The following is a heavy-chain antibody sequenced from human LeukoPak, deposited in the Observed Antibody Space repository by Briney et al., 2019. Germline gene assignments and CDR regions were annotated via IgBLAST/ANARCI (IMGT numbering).Heavy chain of an antibody. D-gene: IGHD6-13*01. V-gene: IGHV3-30*03. Sequence: QPGRSLRLSCAASGFTFSSYDMHWVRQAPGKGLEWVTVISYDGSNKYYTDSVKGRFTISRDNSKNTLYLQMNSLRAEDTAVYYCASSWAYFDSWGQGTLVTVSS. CDR2: ISYDGSNK. J-gene: IGHJ4*02. CDR3: ASSWAYFDS. CDR1: GFTFSSYD.